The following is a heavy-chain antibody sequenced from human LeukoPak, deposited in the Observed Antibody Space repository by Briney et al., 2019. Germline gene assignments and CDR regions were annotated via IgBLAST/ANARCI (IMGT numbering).Heavy chain of an antibody. CDR3: ARHGVLGYYGSGSYCYWYFDL. J-gene: IGHJ2*01. D-gene: IGHD3-10*01. CDR1: GGSISSYY. V-gene: IGHV4-59*08. Sequence: SETLSLTCTVSGGSISSYYWSWIRQPPGKGLEWIGYIYYSGSTNYNPSLKSRVTISVDTSKNQFSLKLSSVTAADTAVYYCARHGVLGYYGSGSYCYWYFDLWGRGTLVTVSS. CDR2: IYYSGST.